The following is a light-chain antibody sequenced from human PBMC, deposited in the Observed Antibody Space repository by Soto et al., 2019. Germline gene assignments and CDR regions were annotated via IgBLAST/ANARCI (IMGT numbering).Light chain of an antibody. V-gene: IGKV3-15*01. CDR3: KQYNNWPQVT. J-gene: IGKJ4*01. CDR2: GAS. Sequence: EIVMTQSPATLSVSPGERVTLSCRASQSVSSNLAWYQQKPGQAPRLLIYGASARATGFPARFSGRGSGTEFTLTISILQSEDLAVYYCKQYNNWPQVTFVGGTKVEIK. CDR1: QSVSSN.